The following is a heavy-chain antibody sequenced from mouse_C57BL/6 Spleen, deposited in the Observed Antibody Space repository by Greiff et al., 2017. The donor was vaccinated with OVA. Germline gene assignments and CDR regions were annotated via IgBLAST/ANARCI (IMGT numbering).Heavy chain of an antibody. D-gene: IGHD1-1*01. Sequence: QVQLKESGSELRSPGSSVKLSCKDFDSEVFPIAYMSWVRQKPGRGFEWIGGILPSIGRTIYGEKFEDKATLDADTLSTTAYLVRNSLTSEDSVIYCGARSGSSYWYFDVWGTGTTVTVSS. J-gene: IGHJ1*03. CDR3: ARSGSSYWYFDV. V-gene: IGHV15-2*01. CDR2: ILPSIGRT. CDR1: DSEVFPIAY.